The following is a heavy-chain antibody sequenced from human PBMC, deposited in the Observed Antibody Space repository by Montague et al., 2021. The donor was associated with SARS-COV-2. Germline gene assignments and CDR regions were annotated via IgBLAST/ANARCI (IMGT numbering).Heavy chain of an antibody. Sequence: TLSLTCTFSGLSLSTSGVGVGWIRQPPGKALEWLALIYWDDDKRYSPSLKSRLTITKDTSKNQVVLTMTNMDPVDTATYYCAHRPLLALKGQFDYWGQGTLVTVSS. J-gene: IGHJ4*02. CDR2: IYWDDDK. CDR1: GLSLSTSGVG. D-gene: IGHD3-3*02. V-gene: IGHV2-5*02. CDR3: AHRPLLALKGQFDY.